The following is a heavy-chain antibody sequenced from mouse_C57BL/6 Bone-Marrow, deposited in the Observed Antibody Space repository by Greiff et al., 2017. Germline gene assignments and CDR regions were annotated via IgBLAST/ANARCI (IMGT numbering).Heavy chain of an antibody. CDR1: GYSITSDY. V-gene: IGHV3-8*01. CDR2: ISYSGST. CDR3: ARSGMTNWYVDV. D-gene: IGHD2-13*01. Sequence: EVKLQESGPGLVKPSETLTLSCSASGYSITSDYWNWIRKFPGNKLEYMGYISYSGSTYYNPSHKSRISIIRDTSKNQYYLQVNSVTTEDTATYYCARSGMTNWYVDVWGTGTTVTVSS. J-gene: IGHJ1*03.